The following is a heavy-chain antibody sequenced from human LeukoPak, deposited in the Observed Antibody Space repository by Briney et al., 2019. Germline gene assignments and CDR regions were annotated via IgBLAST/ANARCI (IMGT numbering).Heavy chain of an antibody. CDR3: AREGGGRDMDV. D-gene: IGHD2-15*01. V-gene: IGHV3-66*01. J-gene: IGHJ6*03. CDR1: GFTFSSYE. Sequence: GGSLRLSCAASGFTFSSYEMNWVRQAPGRGLEWVSIIYSGGSTYYADSVKGRFTISRDNSKNTLYLQMNNLRAEDTAVYYCAREGGGRDMDVWGKGTTVTISS. CDR2: IYSGGST.